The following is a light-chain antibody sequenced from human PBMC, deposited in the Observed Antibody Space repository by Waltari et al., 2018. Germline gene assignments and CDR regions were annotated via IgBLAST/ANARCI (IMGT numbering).Light chain of an antibody. J-gene: IGLJ2*01. CDR3: CAYAGSSTFRV. CDR1: SSDVGSYNL. Sequence: QSALTQPASVSGSPGQSITISCTGTSSDVGSYNLVSWYQQHPGKAPKLMIYEVSKRPQGSANRVSGSKSGNTAALTISGLQAEDEADYYCCAYAGSSTFRVFGGGTKLTVL. CDR2: EVS. V-gene: IGLV2-23*02.